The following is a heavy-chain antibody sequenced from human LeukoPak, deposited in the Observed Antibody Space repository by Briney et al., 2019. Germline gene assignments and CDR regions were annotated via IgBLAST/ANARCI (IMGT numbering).Heavy chain of an antibody. CDR3: ARGVASYDILTGYYSPYGAFDI. D-gene: IGHD3-9*01. V-gene: IGHV3-7*01. CDR2: IRKGGSEI. Sequence: GGSLRLSCAASGFTFSIYWMSWVRQAPGKGLEWVANIRKGGSEIYYADSVRGRFTISRDNAKNSLYLQMNSLRAEDTALYYCARGVASYDILTGYYSPYGAFDIWGQGTMVTVSS. J-gene: IGHJ3*02. CDR1: GFTFSIYW.